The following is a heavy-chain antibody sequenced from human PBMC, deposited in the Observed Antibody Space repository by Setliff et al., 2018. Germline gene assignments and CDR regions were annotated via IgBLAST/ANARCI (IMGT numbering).Heavy chain of an antibody. CDR1: GDSISAAS. D-gene: IGHD6-6*01. Sequence: PSETLSLTCNVSGDSISAASIMAWIRQPPGKGLEFIGYVYYSGAAKYDPSLKSRVTISVDTSKNQFSLTMSSVTAADAAVYYCARGRNVAARLLDTWGQGSRVTVSS. J-gene: IGHJ5*02. CDR3: ARGRNVAARLLDT. CDR2: VYYSGAA. V-gene: IGHV4-59*12.